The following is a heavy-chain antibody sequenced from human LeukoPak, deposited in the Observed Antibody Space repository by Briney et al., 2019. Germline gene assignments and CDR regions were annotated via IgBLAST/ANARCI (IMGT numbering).Heavy chain of an antibody. J-gene: IGHJ4*02. Sequence: PGGSLRLSCAASGFTFSSFWMSWVRQTAGKGLEWVSAISGGGDITYYADSVKGRFTISRYNSKDTLFLQMHSLRPGDTAVYYCVREDTPATANYWGQGTLVTISS. CDR3: VREDTPATANY. D-gene: IGHD2-21*02. V-gene: IGHV3-23*01. CDR2: ISGGGDIT. CDR1: GFTFSSFW.